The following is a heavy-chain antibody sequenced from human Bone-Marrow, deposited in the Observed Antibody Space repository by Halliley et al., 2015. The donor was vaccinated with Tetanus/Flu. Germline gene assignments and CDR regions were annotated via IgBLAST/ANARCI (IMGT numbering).Heavy chain of an antibody. CDR2: IIPLFDTA. J-gene: IGHJ6*02. V-gene: IGHV1-69*01. CDR3: ARGFSRTTYGSGIRPYYYYDMDV. Sequence: QMQLVQSGAEVKKPGSSVKVSCKASGDTFDNYAISWVRQAPGQGLEWMGGIIPLFDTANYAQKFQGRATITADESTSTAYMELSNLRSEDTAVYFCARGFSRTTYGSGIRPYYYYDMDVWGQGTTVTVSS. D-gene: IGHD3-10*01. CDR1: GDTFDNYA.